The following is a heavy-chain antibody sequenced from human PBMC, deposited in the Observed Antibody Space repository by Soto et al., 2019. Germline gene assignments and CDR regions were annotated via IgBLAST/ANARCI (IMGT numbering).Heavy chain of an antibody. CDR3: ARFLMTTVTNWFDP. V-gene: IGHV3-21*01. J-gene: IGHJ5*02. Sequence: GGSLRLSCAASGFTFSSYSMNWVRQAPGKGLEWVSSISSSSSYIYYADSVKGRFTISRDNAKNSLYLQMNSLRAEDTAVYYCARFLMTTVTNWFDPWGRGTLVTVSS. CDR2: ISSSSSYI. CDR1: GFTFSSYS. D-gene: IGHD4-4*01.